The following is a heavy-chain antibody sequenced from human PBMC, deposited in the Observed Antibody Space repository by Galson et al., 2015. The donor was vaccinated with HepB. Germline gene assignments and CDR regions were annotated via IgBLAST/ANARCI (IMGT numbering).Heavy chain of an antibody. CDR3: AREGSYSSYDAFDI. CDR1: GDSVSSNSAA. CDR2: TKYRSKWYN. V-gene: IGHV6-1*01. Sequence: CAISGDSVSSNSAAWDWIRQSPSRGLEWLGRTKYRSKWYNDYALSVESRITIDPDTSQNQFSLQLHSVTPEDTAVYYCAREGSYSSYDAFDIWGQGTMVTVSS. D-gene: IGHD1-26*01. J-gene: IGHJ3*02.